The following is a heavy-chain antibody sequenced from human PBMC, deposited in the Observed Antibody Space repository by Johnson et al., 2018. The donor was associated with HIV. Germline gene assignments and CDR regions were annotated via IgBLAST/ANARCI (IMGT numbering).Heavy chain of an antibody. CDR2: IWYDGSNK. J-gene: IGHJ3*02. D-gene: IGHD6-6*01. CDR1: GFTFSNYG. CDR3: ARVGGYSSSSGGNYPKVRSPAFDI. V-gene: IGHV3-33*01. Sequence: QMLLVESGGGVVQPGRSLRLSCAASGFTFSNYGMHWVRQTPGKGLEWVAVIWYDGSNKYYADSVKGRFTISRDDSKNTLYLQMNSLRAEDTALYYCARVGGYSSSSGGNYPKVRSPAFDIWGQGTMVTVSS.